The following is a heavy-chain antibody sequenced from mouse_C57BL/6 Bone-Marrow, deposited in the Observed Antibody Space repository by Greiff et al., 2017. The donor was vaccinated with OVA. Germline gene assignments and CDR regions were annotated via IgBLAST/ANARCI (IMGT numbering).Heavy chain of an antibody. J-gene: IGHJ1*03. CDR1: GYTFTSYW. D-gene: IGHD1-1*01. Sequence: QVQLQQPGAELVKPGASVKLSCKASGYTFTSYWMHWVKQRPGQGLEWIGMIHPNSGSTNYNEKFKSKATLTVDKSSSTAYMQLSSLTSEDSAVYYCARIYYYGSSYPEVDVWGTGTTVTVSS. CDR3: ARIYYYGSSYPEVDV. CDR2: IHPNSGST. V-gene: IGHV1-64*01.